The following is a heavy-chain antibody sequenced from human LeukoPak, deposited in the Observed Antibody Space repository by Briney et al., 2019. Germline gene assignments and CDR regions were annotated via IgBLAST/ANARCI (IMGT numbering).Heavy chain of an antibody. Sequence: GGSLRLSCAASGFTFSSYSMKWVRQAPGKALEWVSSISSSSSYIYYADSVKGRFTISRDNAKNSLYLQMNSLRAEDTAVYYCARARVAREGAFDYWGQGTLVTVSS. D-gene: IGHD3-3*01. J-gene: IGHJ4*02. CDR2: ISSSSSYI. CDR3: ARARVAREGAFDY. CDR1: GFTFSSYS. V-gene: IGHV3-21*01.